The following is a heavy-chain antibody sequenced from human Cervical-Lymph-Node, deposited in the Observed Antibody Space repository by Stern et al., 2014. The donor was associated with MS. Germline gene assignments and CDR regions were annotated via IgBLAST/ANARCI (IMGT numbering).Heavy chain of an antibody. CDR3: ARDSGPQGPYGFDY. CDR1: GRPIYNSAYY. Sequence: VQLQESGPGLVRPSQTLSLTCTVSGRPIYNSAYYWNWVRQYPGKGLEWIGFIYYTGSTYYNPSLKSRVTISVDTSKNQFSLKLDSVTDADTAVYYCARDSGPQGPYGFDYWGQGALVTVSS. J-gene: IGHJ4*02. D-gene: IGHD5-12*01. CDR2: IYYTGST. V-gene: IGHV4-31*03.